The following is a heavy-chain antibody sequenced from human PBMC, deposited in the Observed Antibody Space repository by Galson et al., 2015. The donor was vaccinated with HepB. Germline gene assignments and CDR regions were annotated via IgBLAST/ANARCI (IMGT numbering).Heavy chain of an antibody. Sequence: SLRLSCAASGFTFSSYGMHWVRQAPGKGLEWVAFIRYDGSNKYYADSVKGRFTISRDDSKNTLYLQMNSLKTEDTAVYYCTTGYSGSYRGHDADYWGQGTLVTVSS. CDR3: TTGYSGSYRGHDADY. CDR2: IRYDGSNK. J-gene: IGHJ4*02. V-gene: IGHV3-30*02. CDR1: GFTFSSYG. D-gene: IGHD1-26*01.